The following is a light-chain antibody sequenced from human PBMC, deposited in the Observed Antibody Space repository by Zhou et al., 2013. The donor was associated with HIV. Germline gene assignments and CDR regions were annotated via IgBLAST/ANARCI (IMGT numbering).Light chain of an antibody. V-gene: IGKV3D-20*02. CDR3: QHRSNWLT. CDR2: GTS. Sequence: EMVLTQAPGTLSLSPGERATLTCRASESVSISYLAWYKQKPGQAPRLVMYGTSNRATGIPDRFSGSGSGTDFTLTISSLEPEDFAVYYCQHRSNWLTFGGGTKVEIK. CDR1: ESVSISY. J-gene: IGKJ4*01.